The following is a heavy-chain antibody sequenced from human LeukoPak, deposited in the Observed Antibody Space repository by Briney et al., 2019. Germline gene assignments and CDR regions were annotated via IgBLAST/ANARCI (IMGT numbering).Heavy chain of an antibody. CDR3: ARGRTIFGVVIIPYYYYMDV. J-gene: IGHJ6*03. Sequence: SETLSLTCTVSGGSISSYYWSWIRQPPGKGLEWIGYIYYSGSTNYNPSLRSRVTISVDTSKNQFPLKLSSVTAADTAVYYCARGRTIFGVVIIPYYYYMDVWGKGTTVTVSS. CDR2: IYYSGST. CDR1: GGSISSYY. V-gene: IGHV4-59*01. D-gene: IGHD3-3*01.